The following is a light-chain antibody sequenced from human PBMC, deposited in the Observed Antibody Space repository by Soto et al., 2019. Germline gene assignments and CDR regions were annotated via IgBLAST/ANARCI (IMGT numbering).Light chain of an antibody. Sequence: EKVMTQSPATLSLSPGERATLSCRASQSVSNFLAWYQQKPGQAPRLLIYGASTRATGVPARFSGSGSGTEFTLTISSLQSEDFAVYHCQQYSNWPSWTFGQGTKVEVK. J-gene: IGKJ1*01. CDR2: GAS. CDR1: QSVSNF. CDR3: QQYSNWPSWT. V-gene: IGKV3-15*01.